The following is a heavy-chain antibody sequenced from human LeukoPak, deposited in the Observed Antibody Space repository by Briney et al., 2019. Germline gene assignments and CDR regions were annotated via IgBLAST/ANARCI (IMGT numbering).Heavy chain of an antibody. V-gene: IGHV4-39*01. CDR3: ARQRPWFDP. CDR1: GGSISSSSYN. CDR2: IYYSGST. J-gene: IGHJ5*02. Sequence: SETLSLTCTVSGGSISSSSYNWGWIRQPPGKGLEWIGSIYYSGSTYYNPSLKSRVSISVDTSKNQFSLKPSSVTAADTAVYYCARQRPWFDPWGQGTLVTVSS.